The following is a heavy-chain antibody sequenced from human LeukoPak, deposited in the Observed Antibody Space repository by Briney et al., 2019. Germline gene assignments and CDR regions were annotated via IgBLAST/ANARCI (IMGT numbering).Heavy chain of an antibody. CDR2: IFHSGST. Sequence: SETLSLTCTVSASSISSGYSWGWIRQPPGKGLEWIGNIFHSGSTYYNPSLKSRVTISVDTSNNQFSLRLSSVTAADTAVYYCARRASQKNFDYWGQGALVTVSS. J-gene: IGHJ4*02. V-gene: IGHV4-38-2*02. CDR1: ASSISSGYS. CDR3: ARRASQKNFDY.